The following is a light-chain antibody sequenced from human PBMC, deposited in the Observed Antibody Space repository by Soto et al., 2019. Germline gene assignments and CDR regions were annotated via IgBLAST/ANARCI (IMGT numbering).Light chain of an antibody. Sequence: VLKQAPAALSLTPGERAHLSCRASQSVSSYLAWYQQKPGQAPRLLMYEASNRATGIPARFSGSGSGTEFTLTISSLQSEDFAVYYCQQYMNWPTFGQGTRLEI. CDR2: EAS. CDR3: QQYMNWPT. J-gene: IGKJ5*01. V-gene: IGKV3D-15*01. CDR1: QSVSSY.